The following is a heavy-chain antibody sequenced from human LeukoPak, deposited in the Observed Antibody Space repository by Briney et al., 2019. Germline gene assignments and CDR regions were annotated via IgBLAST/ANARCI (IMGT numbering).Heavy chain of an antibody. CDR2: INNNGDRT. V-gene: IGHV3-64*01. CDR1: GFTFSTYP. Sequence: PGGTPRLSCAASGFTFSTYPMYWVRQAPRRGPEYVSGINNNGDRTYDAKSVKGRFTISRDNSKNTLYLQVGSLRAEDMAVYYCARDLWKGVAGRGVRDYWGQGTLVTVSS. CDR3: ARDLWKGVAGRGVRDY. D-gene: IGHD6-19*01. J-gene: IGHJ4*02.